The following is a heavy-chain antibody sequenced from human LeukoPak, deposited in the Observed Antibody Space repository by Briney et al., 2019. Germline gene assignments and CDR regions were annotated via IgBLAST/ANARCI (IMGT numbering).Heavy chain of an antibody. CDR2: ISYDGSNK. CDR3: TRDPGHYRDS. CDR1: GFTFSSYA. V-gene: IGHV3-30-3*01. Sequence: GGSLRLSCAASGFTFSSYAMHWVRQAPGKGLEWVAVISYDGSNKYYADSVKGRFTISRDNAKNSLYLQMNSLRADDTAVYYCTRDPGHYRDSWGQGTLVTVSS. J-gene: IGHJ4*02. D-gene: IGHD3-3*01.